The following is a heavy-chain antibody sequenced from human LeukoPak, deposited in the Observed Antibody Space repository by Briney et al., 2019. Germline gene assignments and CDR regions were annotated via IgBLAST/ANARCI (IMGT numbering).Heavy chain of an antibody. V-gene: IGHV1-18*01. CDR1: GYTFTSYG. Sequence: ASVKVSCKASGYTFTSYGISWVRQAPGQGLEWMGWISAYNGNTNYAQKLQGRVTMTTDTSTSTAYMELRSLRSDDTAVYYCARAWGGYCSSTSCYTKEDAFDIWGQGTMVTVSS. J-gene: IGHJ3*02. CDR2: ISAYNGNT. D-gene: IGHD2-2*02. CDR3: ARAWGGYCSSTSCYTKEDAFDI.